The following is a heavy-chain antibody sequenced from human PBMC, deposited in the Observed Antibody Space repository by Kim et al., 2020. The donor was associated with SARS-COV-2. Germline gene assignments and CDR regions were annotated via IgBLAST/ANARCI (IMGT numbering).Heavy chain of an antibody. J-gene: IGHJ5*01. CDR2: IYYSGST. CDR3: ARGRYYYDSSGYYFWF. Sequence: SETLSLTCTVSGGSVSSGSYYWSWIRQPPGKGLEWIGYIYYSGSTNYNPSLKSRVTISVDTSKNQFSLKLSSVTAADTAVYYCARGRYYYDSSGYYFWF. V-gene: IGHV4-61*01. D-gene: IGHD3-22*01. CDR1: GGSVSSGSYY.